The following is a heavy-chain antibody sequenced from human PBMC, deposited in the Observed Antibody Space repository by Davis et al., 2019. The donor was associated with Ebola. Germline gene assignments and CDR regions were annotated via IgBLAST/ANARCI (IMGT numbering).Heavy chain of an antibody. J-gene: IGHJ4*02. CDR1: GFSLSTSGMG. D-gene: IGHD2-8*01. CDR2: TFWDDDR. CDR3: TRLAYTNGWFYFDY. Sequence: SGPTLVKPTETLTLTCTVSGFSLSTSGMGVGWIRQPPGKALECLGFTFWDDDRRYSPSLKSRLTITEDTSKNQVVLTMTNMDPADTATYYCTRLAYTNGWFYFDYWGQGSLVTVSS. V-gene: IGHV2-5*02.